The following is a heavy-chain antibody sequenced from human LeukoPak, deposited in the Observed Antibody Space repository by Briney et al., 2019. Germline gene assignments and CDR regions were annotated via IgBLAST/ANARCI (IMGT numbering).Heavy chain of an antibody. CDR2: INAGNGNT. Sequence: ASVKVSCKASGYTFTSYAMHWVRQAPGQRLEWMGWINAGNGNTIYSQKFQGRVTITRDTSASTVYMELSSLRSEDTAVYYCAREGHSGWYGGDAFDIWGQGTVVTVSS. V-gene: IGHV1-3*01. CDR3: AREGHSGWYGGDAFDI. D-gene: IGHD6-19*01. CDR1: GYTFTSYA. J-gene: IGHJ3*02.